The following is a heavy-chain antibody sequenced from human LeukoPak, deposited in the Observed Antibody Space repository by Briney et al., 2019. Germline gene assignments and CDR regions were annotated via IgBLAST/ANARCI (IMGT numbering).Heavy chain of an antibody. CDR1: GGTFSGYA. D-gene: IGHD6-13*01. V-gene: IGHV1-69*13. CDR2: IIPIFGTA. CDR3: ARAKTDSSSWYLIDY. J-gene: IGHJ4*02. Sequence: SVKVSCKASGGTFSGYAISWVRQAPGQGLEWMGGIIPIFGTANYAQKFQGRATITADESTSTAYMELSSLRSEDTAVYYCARAKTDSSSWYLIDYWGQGTLVTVSS.